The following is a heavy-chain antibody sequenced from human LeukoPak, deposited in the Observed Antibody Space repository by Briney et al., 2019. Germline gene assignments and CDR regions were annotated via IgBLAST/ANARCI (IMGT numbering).Heavy chain of an antibody. Sequence: GESLKISCQGSGYTFTSFWIGWVRQMPGKGLESMGIIYPGDSDTRYSSSFQGQVTISADKSISTAYLQWSSLKASDTAMYYCARRLSSTPLYDFWGQGTLVTVSS. V-gene: IGHV5-51*01. J-gene: IGHJ4*02. CDR2: IYPGDSDT. CDR3: ARRLSSTPLYDF. D-gene: IGHD2-2*01. CDR1: GYTFTSFW.